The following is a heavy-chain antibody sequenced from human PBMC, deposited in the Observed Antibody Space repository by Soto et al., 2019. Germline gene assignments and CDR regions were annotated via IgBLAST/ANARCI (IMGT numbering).Heavy chain of an antibody. D-gene: IGHD2-15*01. CDR1: GYTFTSYG. J-gene: IGHJ4*02. V-gene: IGHV1-18*01. Sequence: QVRLVQAGAEVKKPGASVKVACKASGYTFTSYGISRVRPAPGHGLEGMGWISAYNGNTNYAQNIQVRVTMTTDTYPSTAYMELRSLRSDDTAVYYCARVGLWQSEVVGWVDYWGPGHLGTVFS. CDR3: ARVGLWQSEVVGWVDY. CDR2: ISAYNGNT.